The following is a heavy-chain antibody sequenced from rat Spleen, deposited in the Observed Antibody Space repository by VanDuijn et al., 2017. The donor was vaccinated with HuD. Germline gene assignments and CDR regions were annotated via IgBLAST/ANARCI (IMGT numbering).Heavy chain of an antibody. CDR2: IRNKAKSYTT. CDR3: AKHGSYYYDVMDA. D-gene: IGHD1-12*01. CDR1: GFTFADFY. J-gene: IGHJ4*01. Sequence: EVQLLESGGGLVQPGGSLRLSCAASGFTFADFYMSWIRQSPGKAPEWLSFIRNKAKSYTTEYNPSVKGRFTISRDDTQNVLYLQMNTLRAEETAIYYCAKHGSYYYDVMDAWGQGASVTVSS. V-gene: IGHV7-6*01.